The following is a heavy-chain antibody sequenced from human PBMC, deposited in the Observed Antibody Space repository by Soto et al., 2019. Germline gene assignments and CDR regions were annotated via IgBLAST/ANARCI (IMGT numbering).Heavy chain of an antibody. Sequence: SETLSLTCTVSGGSISSYYWSWIRQPPGKGLEWIGYIYYSGSTNYNPSLKSRVTISVDTSKNQFSLKLSSVTAADTAVYYCARAVCAVAGSCPFDYWGQGTLVTVSS. CDR2: IYYSGST. CDR3: ARAVCAVAGSCPFDY. D-gene: IGHD6-19*01. J-gene: IGHJ4*02. CDR1: GGSISSYY. V-gene: IGHV4-59*01.